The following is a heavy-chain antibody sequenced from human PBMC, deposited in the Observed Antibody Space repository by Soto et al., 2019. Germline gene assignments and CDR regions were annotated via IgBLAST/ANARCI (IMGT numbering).Heavy chain of an antibody. Sequence: LRLSCAASRYTFKIHGLSWVRQAPGKGLEWVSTIDSSGVNTHYADSVKGCFTISRDNSRNTLHLQMHDLRADDTALYYCVSWVSAHFDYWGKGTVVTVSS. V-gene: IGHV3-23*01. D-gene: IGHD3-16*01. CDR3: VSWVSAHFDY. CDR1: RYTFKIHG. J-gene: IGHJ4*02. CDR2: IDSSGVNT.